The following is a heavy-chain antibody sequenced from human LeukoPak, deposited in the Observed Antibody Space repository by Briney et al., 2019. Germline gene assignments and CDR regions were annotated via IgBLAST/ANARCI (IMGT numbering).Heavy chain of an antibody. CDR1: GYTLTELS. CDR3: ASSGGTRYSSSWY. J-gene: IGHJ4*02. D-gene: IGHD6-13*01. CDR2: FDPEDGET. V-gene: IGHV1-24*01. Sequence: ASAKVSCKVSGYTLTELSMHWVRQAPGKGLEWMGGFDPEDGETIYAQKFQGRVTMTEDTSTDTAYMELSSLRSEDTAVYYCASSGGTRYSSSWYWGQGTLVTVSS.